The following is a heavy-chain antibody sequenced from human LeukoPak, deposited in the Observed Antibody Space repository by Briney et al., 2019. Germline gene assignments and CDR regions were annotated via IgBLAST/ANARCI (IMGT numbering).Heavy chain of an antibody. CDR1: GYTFTGYY. Sequence: ASVKVSCKASGYTFTGYYIHWLRQAPGQRPEWMGWMNGGNGNTKYSQKFQGRITLIRDTSAATAYMELSSLRHDDLAVYYCARGRGTSGSNRDFYYYYYMDVWGKGTAVTVSS. V-gene: IGHV1-3*01. D-gene: IGHD2-15*01. CDR2: MNGGNGNT. CDR3: ARGRGTSGSNRDFYYYYYMDV. J-gene: IGHJ6*03.